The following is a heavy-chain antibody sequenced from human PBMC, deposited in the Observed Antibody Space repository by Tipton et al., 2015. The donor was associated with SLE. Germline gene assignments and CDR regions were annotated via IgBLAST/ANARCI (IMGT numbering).Heavy chain of an antibody. CDR1: GGSISTYH. Sequence: TLSLTCTISGGSISTYHWSWLRQSPGKGLEWIGYIHHSGSINYNPSLKSRVTMSVDTSKNQVSLKLSSVTAADTAVYYCARGRHLVVVNPGGRDYGFDVWGQGTTVTVSS. J-gene: IGHJ6*02. CDR2: IHHSGSI. CDR3: ARGRHLVVVNPGGRDYGFDV. V-gene: IGHV4-59*12. D-gene: IGHD2-21*01.